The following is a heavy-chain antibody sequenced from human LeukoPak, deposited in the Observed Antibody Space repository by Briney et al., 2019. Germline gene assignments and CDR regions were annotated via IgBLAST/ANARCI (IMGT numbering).Heavy chain of an antibody. D-gene: IGHD5-18*01. Sequence: EPSETLSLTCTVSGGSISSHYWSWIRQPPGKGLEWIAYLFDSVNTKDNPSLQIRLTLSADTSKNQFSLRLSSVTAADTAVYYCATIKRGSIFGYFDFWGQGIKVTVSS. CDR1: GGSISSHY. CDR3: ATIKRGSIFGYFDF. CDR2: LFDSVNT. V-gene: IGHV4-59*11. J-gene: IGHJ4*02.